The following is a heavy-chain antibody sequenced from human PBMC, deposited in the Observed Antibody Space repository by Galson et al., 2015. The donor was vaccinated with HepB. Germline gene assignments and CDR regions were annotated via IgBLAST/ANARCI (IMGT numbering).Heavy chain of an antibody. J-gene: IGHJ4*02. CDR2: IYYSGST. CDR1: GGSISSYY. D-gene: IGHD3-9*01. V-gene: IGHV4-59*01. CDR3: ARVGGILTGYFYFDY. Sequence: LSLTCTVSGGSISSYYWSWIRQPPGKGLEWNGYIYYSGSTNYNPSLKSRVTISVDTSKNQFSLKLSSVTAADTAVYYCARVGGILTGYFYFDYWGQGTLVTVSS.